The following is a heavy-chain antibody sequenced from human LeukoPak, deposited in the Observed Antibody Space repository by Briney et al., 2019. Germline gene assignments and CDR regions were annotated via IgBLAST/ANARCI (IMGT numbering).Heavy chain of an antibody. CDR2: IYYSGNT. V-gene: IGHV4-39*01. Sequence: LEGLSLTCTVSGGSISSSSYYWGWIRQPPGKGLEWIGSIYYSGNTYYNPSLKSRVTVSVDTSKNQFSLKLNSVTAADTAVYYCARLPSSSWLNWFDPWGQGTLVTVSS. CDR3: ARLPSSSWLNWFDP. D-gene: IGHD6-13*01. J-gene: IGHJ5*01. CDR1: GGSISSSSYY.